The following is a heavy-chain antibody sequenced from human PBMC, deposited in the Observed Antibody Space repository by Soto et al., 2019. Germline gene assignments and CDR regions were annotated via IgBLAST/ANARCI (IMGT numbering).Heavy chain of an antibody. J-gene: IGHJ4*02. CDR3: ATTPRYCSSTSCYPLDY. V-gene: IGHV1-69*02. D-gene: IGHD2-2*01. CDR1: GGTFSSYT. Sequence: SVKVSCKASGGTFSSYTISWVRQAPGQGLEWMGRIIPILGIANYAQKFQGRVTITADKSTSTAYMELSSLRSEDTAVYYCATTPRYCSSTSCYPLDYWGQGTLVTVSS. CDR2: IIPILGIA.